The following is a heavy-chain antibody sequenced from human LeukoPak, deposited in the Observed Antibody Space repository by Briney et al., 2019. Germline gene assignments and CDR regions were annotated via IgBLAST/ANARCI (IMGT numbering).Heavy chain of an antibody. Sequence: GGSLRLSCAASGFIFSNYAMSWVRQAPGKGLEWVSVISGSVGSTYYADSVKGRFTISRDNSKNTLYLQMNSLRADDTAVYYCARARAPVTRISSFDIWGQGTMVTVSS. D-gene: IGHD4-17*01. CDR3: ARARAPVTRISSFDI. CDR2: ISGSVGST. V-gene: IGHV3-23*01. CDR1: GFIFSNYA. J-gene: IGHJ3*02.